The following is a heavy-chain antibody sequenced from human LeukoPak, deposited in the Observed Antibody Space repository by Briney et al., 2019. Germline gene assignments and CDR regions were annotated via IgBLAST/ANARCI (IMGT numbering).Heavy chain of an antibody. CDR2: IYYSGST. V-gene: IGHV4-39*07. J-gene: IGHJ6*02. D-gene: IGHD3-3*01. Sequence: SETLSLTCTVSGGSISSSSYYWGWIRQPPGKGLEWIGSIYYSGSTNYNPSLKSRVTISVDTSKNQFSLKLSSVTAADTAVYYCARGGVSYDFWSGPSLNGMDVWGQGTTVTVSS. CDR1: GGSISSSSYY. CDR3: ARGGVSYDFWSGPSLNGMDV.